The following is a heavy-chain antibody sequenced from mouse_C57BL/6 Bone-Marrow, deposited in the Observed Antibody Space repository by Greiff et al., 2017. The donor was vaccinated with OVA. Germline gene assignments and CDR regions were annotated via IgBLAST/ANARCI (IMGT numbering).Heavy chain of an antibody. CDR3: TTVVATDAMDY. J-gene: IGHJ4*01. CDR1: GFNIKDDY. V-gene: IGHV14-4*01. D-gene: IGHD1-1*01. Sequence: VQLQQSGAELVRPGASVKLSCTASGFNIKDDYMHWVKQRPEQGLEWIGWIDPENGDTEYASKFQGKATITADTSSNTAYLQLSSLTSEDTAVYYYTTVVATDAMDYWGQGTSVTVSS. CDR2: IDPENGDT.